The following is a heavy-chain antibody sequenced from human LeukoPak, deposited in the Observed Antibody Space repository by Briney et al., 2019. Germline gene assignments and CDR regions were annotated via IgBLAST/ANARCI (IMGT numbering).Heavy chain of an antibody. D-gene: IGHD6-6*01. J-gene: IGHJ4*02. CDR2: IYYSGTT. CDR3: ARKYGSSSPHY. V-gene: IGHV4-39*07. CDR1: GGSISSSTYF. Sequence: SETLSLTCTVSGGSISSSTYFRGWGRQPPGKGLEWIGSIYYSGTTYYNPSLKSRVSMSVDTSKNQFSLKLTSVTAADTAVYYCARKYGSSSPHYWGQGTLVTVSS.